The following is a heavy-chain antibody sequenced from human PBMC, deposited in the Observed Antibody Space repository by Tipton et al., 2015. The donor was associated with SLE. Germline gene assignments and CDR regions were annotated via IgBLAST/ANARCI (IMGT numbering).Heavy chain of an antibody. Sequence: SLRLSCAASGFTFSSYSMNWVRQAPGKGLEWVSSISSSSSYIYYADSVKGRFTISRDNAKNSLYLQMNSLRAEDTAVYYCAKEGGPGAFDIWGQGTMVTVSS. J-gene: IGHJ3*02. CDR2: ISSSSSYI. CDR3: AKEGGPGAFDI. D-gene: IGHD3-16*01. V-gene: IGHV3-21*01. CDR1: GFTFSSYS.